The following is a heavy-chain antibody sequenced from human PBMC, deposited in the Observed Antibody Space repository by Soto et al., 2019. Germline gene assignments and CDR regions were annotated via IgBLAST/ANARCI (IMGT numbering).Heavy chain of an antibody. D-gene: IGHD3-22*01. J-gene: IGHJ3*02. CDR3: TRRRITMIVVVYDAFDI. V-gene: IGHV4-39*07. Sequence: SAALSLTRTLPGRSITGAPISSTTYYWGWLSQPPGKGLEWIASFFIGGNTYYNPSLKSRVTTSVDTSKNQFSLKLSSVTAADTAVYYCTRRRITMIVVVYDAFDIWGQGTTV. CDR1: GRSITGAPISSTTYY. CDR2: FFIGGNT.